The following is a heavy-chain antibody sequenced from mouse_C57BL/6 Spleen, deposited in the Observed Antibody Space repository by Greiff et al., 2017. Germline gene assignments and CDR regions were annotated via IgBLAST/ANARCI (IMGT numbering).Heavy chain of an antibody. CDR3: TSFYDGYDY. CDR1: GFTFSNYW. Sequence: EVQGVESGGGLVQPGGSMKLSCVASGFTFSNYWMNWVRQSPEKGLEWVAQIRLKSDNYATHYAESVKGRFTISRDDSKSSVYLQMNNLRAEDTGIYYCTSFYDGYDYWGQGTTLTVSS. J-gene: IGHJ2*01. D-gene: IGHD2-3*01. V-gene: IGHV6-3*01. CDR2: IRLKSDNYAT.